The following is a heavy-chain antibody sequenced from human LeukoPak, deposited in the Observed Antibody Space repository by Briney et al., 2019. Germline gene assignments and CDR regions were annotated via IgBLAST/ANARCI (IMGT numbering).Heavy chain of an antibody. J-gene: IGHJ4*02. CDR1: GFTFSSYW. Sequence: PGGSLRLSCAASGFTFSSYWMSWVRQAPGKGLEWVANIKQDGSEKYYVDSVKGRFTISRDNSKNTLYLQMNSLRAEDTAVYYCAKPRGGLRFLEWLLYWDYWGQGTLVTVSS. V-gene: IGHV3-7*03. CDR3: AKPRGGLRFLEWLLYWDY. CDR2: IKQDGSEK. D-gene: IGHD3-3*01.